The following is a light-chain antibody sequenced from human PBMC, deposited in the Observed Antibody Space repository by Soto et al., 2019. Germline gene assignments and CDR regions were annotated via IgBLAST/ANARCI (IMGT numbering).Light chain of an antibody. CDR3: MQRIEFPLT. CDR2: TVS. J-gene: IGKJ4*01. Sequence: DIAMTQTPLSLPVTPGEPASISRRSSQSLLDSDDGNTYLDWYLQKPGQSPQLLIYTVSYRASGVPDRFSGSGSGTDFTLKISRVEAEDVGVYYCMQRIEFPLTFGGGTKVDIX. V-gene: IGKV2-40*01. CDR1: QSLLDSDDGNTY.